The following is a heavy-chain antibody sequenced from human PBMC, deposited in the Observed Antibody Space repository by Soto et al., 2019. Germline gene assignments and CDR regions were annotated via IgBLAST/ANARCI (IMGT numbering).Heavy chain of an antibody. J-gene: IGHJ1*01. CDR3: AREFPALSSTWREHFQP. CDR2: INAGNGNT. D-gene: IGHD6-13*01. CDR1: GYTFTDYA. V-gene: IGHV1-3*01. Sequence: QAQLVQSGAEVRKPGASVKVSCKASGYTFTDYAIHWVRQAPGQRFEWMGWINAGNGNTKCSQKFQGRVTITRDTSANTAYMELSSLTSEDAAVYYCAREFPALSSTWREHFQPWGQGTLLTVSS.